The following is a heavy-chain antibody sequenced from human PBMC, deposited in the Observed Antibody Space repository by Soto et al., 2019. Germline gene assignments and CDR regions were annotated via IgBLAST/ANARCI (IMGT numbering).Heavy chain of an antibody. D-gene: IGHD5-12*01. J-gene: IGHJ4*02. Sequence: SETLSLTCTVSGGSISGHSWIWIRQPAGRGLEWIGHIYPSGSTSYNPSLRSRVTMSLDTSNNQIFLNLTSVTAADTAVFYCVRGRSYSVYDIWGPGTLVTVSS. CDR2: IYPSGST. CDR1: GGSISGHS. CDR3: VRGRSYSVYDI. V-gene: IGHV4-4*07.